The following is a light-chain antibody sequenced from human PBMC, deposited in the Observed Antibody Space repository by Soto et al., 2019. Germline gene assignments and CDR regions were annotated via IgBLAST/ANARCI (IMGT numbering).Light chain of an antibody. Sequence: QSAPTQPASVSGSPGQSITISCTGTSSDVGGYNYVSWYQQHPGKAPKIMIYDVTNRPSGVSNRFSGSKSDNTASLTISGLQAEDEADYYCISYTSTSTVVFGGGTQLTVL. CDR1: SSDVGGYNY. CDR3: ISYTSTSTVV. J-gene: IGLJ2*01. CDR2: DVT. V-gene: IGLV2-14*01.